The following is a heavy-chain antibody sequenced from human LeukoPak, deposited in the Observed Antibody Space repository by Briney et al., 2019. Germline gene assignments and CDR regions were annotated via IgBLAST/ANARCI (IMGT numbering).Heavy chain of an antibody. D-gene: IGHD6-13*01. CDR2: IRYDGSNK. J-gene: IGHJ5*02. V-gene: IGHV3-30*02. Sequence: GGSLRLSCAASGFTFSSYGMHWVRQAPGKGLEWVAFIRYDGSNKYYADSVKGRFTISRDNSKNTLYLQMNSLRAEDTAVYYCAKVGPVAADGTRSGNWFDPWGQGTLVTVSS. CDR1: GFTFSSYG. CDR3: AKVGPVAADGTRSGNWFDP.